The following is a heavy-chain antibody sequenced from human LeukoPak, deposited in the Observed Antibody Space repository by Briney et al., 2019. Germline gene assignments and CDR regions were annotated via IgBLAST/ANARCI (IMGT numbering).Heavy chain of an antibody. J-gene: IGHJ6*02. CDR1: GFTFSSYE. D-gene: IGHD3-22*01. V-gene: IGHV3-48*03. CDR2: ISSSGSTI. Sequence: PGGSLRLSCAASGFTFSSYEVNWVRQAPGKGLEWVSYISSSGSTIYYADSVKGRFTISRDNAKNSLYLQMNSLRAEDTAVYYCATDQTLYYDSSGYYYRYYGMDVWGQGTTVTVSS. CDR3: ATDQTLYYDSSGYYYRYYGMDV.